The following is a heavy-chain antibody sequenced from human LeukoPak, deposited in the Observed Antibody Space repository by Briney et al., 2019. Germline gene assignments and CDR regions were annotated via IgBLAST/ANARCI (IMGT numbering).Heavy chain of an antibody. CDR2: MNPNSGHT. V-gene: IGHV1-8*03. J-gene: IGHJ3*02. CDR3: ARNYLGLGI. D-gene: IGHD5-24*01. Sequence: GASVKVSCKASGYTFTTYDIIWVRQATGQGLEWMGWMNPNSGHTVYAQKFQGRVTLTRDTSISTAYMELTSLSPEDTAFYYCARNYLGLGIWGQGTMVTVSS. CDR1: GYTFTTYD.